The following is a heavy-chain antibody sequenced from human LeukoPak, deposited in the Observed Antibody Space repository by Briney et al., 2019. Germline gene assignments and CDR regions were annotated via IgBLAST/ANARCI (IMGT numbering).Heavy chain of an antibody. J-gene: IGHJ4*02. D-gene: IGHD3-22*01. V-gene: IGHV3-23*01. CDR2: ISGSGGST. Sequence: PGGSLRLSCAASGFTFSSYAMSWVRQAPGKGLEWVSAISGSGGSTYYADSVKGRFTISRDNSKNTLYLQMNSLRAEDTAVYYCAKDPPEFFEDDSSGRPPDYWGQGTLVTVSS. CDR1: GFTFSSYA. CDR3: AKDPPEFFEDDSSGRPPDY.